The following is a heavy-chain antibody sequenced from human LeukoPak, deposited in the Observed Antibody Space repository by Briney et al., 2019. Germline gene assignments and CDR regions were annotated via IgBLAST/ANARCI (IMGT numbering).Heavy chain of an antibody. CDR2: IYYSGST. Sequence: PSETLSLTCTVSGGSISSSSYYWGWIRQPPGKGLEWIGTIYYSGSTYYNPSLKSRVTISVDTSKNQFSLKLSSVTAADTAVYYCARVPTVTFFDYWGQGTLVTVSS. CDR1: GGSISSSSYY. CDR3: ARVPTVTFFDY. V-gene: IGHV4-39*07. J-gene: IGHJ4*02. D-gene: IGHD4-17*01.